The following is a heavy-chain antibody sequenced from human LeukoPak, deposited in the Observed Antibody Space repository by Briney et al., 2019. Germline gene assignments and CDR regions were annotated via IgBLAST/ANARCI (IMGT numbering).Heavy chain of an antibody. Sequence: EASVKVSCKASGYTFTSYAMHWVRQAPGQRPEWMGWINAGNGNTKYSQKFQGRVTITRDTSASTAYMELRSLRSDDTAMYYCARAGSITTRPHAFDMWGQGTMVTVSS. CDR2: INAGNGNT. V-gene: IGHV1-3*01. CDR1: GYTFTSYA. CDR3: ARAGSITTRPHAFDM. J-gene: IGHJ3*02. D-gene: IGHD6-6*01.